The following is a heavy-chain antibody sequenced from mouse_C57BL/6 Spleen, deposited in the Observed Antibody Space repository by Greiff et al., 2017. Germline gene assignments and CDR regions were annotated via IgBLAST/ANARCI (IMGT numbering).Heavy chain of an antibody. Sequence: EVQLQQSGAELVRPGASVKLSCTASGFNIKDDYMHWVKQRPEQGLEWIGWIDPENGDTEYASKFQGKATITADTSSNTAYLQLSSLTSEDTAVYYCTTHYYGSSYEGGYYFDYWGQGTTLTVSS. J-gene: IGHJ2*01. CDR2: IDPENGDT. V-gene: IGHV14-4*01. CDR3: TTHYYGSSYEGGYYFDY. CDR1: GFNIKDDY. D-gene: IGHD1-1*01.